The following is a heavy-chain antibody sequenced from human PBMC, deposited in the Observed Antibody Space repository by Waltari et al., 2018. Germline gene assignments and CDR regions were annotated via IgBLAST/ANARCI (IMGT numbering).Heavy chain of an antibody. Sequence: QVQLQESGPGLVKPSETLSLTCTVSGGSISSHYWSWIRQPPGTGLEWIGYIYYSGSTNYNPSLKSRVTISVDTSKNQFSLKLSSVTAADTAVYYCAREGVTIAQFRKYGMDVWGQGTTVTVSS. D-gene: IGHD3-3*01. J-gene: IGHJ6*02. V-gene: IGHV4-59*11. CDR2: IYYSGST. CDR1: GGSISSHY. CDR3: AREGVTIAQFRKYGMDV.